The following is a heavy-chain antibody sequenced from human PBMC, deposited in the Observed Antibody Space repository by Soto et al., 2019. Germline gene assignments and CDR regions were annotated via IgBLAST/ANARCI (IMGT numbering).Heavy chain of an antibody. J-gene: IGHJ4*02. V-gene: IGHV4-4*07. CDR3: ARGMTPPGAPAWYYFDS. CDR2: FSLSGTT. D-gene: IGHD2-8*02. Sequence: SETLSLTCTVSGASITGTSYWSWIRQPAGKGLEWIGRFSLSGTTNYNPSLRSRVTMSADVSKNQFSLRLTSVTAADTALYYCARGMTPPGAPAWYYFDSWGQGXLVTVSS. CDR1: GASITGTSY.